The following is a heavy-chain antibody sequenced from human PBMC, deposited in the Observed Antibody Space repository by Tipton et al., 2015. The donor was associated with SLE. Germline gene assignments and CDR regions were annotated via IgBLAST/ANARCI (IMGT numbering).Heavy chain of an antibody. D-gene: IGHD3-10*01. Sequence: TLSLTCIVSGGSISSYYWSWIRQPPGKGLEWIGYIYYSGSTNYNPSLKSRVTISVDTSKNQFSLKLSSVTAADTAVYYCARGGAEGLWFRESSVAFDIWGQGTMVTVSS. J-gene: IGHJ3*02. CDR1: GGSISSYY. CDR3: ARGGAEGLWFRESSVAFDI. CDR2: IYYSGST. V-gene: IGHV4-59*01.